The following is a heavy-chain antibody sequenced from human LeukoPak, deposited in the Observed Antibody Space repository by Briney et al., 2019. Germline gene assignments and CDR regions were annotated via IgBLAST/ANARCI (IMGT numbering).Heavy chain of an antibody. CDR3: ARGSSWYDYYYYMDV. CDR1: GYTFTGYY. J-gene: IGHJ6*03. Sequence: GASVKVSCKASGYTFTGYYMHWVRQAPGQGREWMGRINPNSGGTNYAQKFQGRVTMTRDTSISTAYMELSRLRSDDTAVYYCARGSSWYDYYYYMDVWGKGTTVTVSS. CDR2: INPNSGGT. D-gene: IGHD6-13*01. V-gene: IGHV1-2*06.